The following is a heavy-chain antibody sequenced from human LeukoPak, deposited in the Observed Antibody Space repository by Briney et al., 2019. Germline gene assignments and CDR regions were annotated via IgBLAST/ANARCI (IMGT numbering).Heavy chain of an antibody. V-gene: IGHV3-23*01. J-gene: IGHJ4*02. CDR2: IGNSGDRT. CDR3: AKGHGCNGGSCYFDY. D-gene: IGHD2-15*01. CDR1: GFTFSYYT. Sequence: GGSLRLSCAASGFTFSYYTMNWVRQAPGKGLEWVSGIGNSGDRTYYADSVRGRFTISRDNSKNTVYLQVSSLRAEDTAVYYCAKGHGCNGGSCYFDYWGQGTLVTVSS.